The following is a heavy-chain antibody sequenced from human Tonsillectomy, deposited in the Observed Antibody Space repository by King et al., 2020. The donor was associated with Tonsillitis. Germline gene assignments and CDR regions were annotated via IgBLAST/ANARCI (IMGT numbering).Heavy chain of an antibody. CDR3: ARLLDDSGGYSGFWFDP. Sequence: LQLQESGPGLVKPSETLSLTCTVSGGSISSSTYYWGWIRQPPGKGLEWMGSINYSGSTYYNPSLKSRITISVDTSKNQFSLRLSSVTAADTAVYYCARLLDDSGGYSGFWFDPWGQGTLVTVSS. D-gene: IGHD3-22*01. CDR2: INYSGST. J-gene: IGHJ5*02. CDR1: GGSISSSTYY. V-gene: IGHV4-39*07.